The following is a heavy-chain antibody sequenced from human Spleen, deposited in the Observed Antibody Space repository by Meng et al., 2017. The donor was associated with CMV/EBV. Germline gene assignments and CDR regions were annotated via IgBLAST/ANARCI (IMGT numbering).Heavy chain of an antibody. Sequence: SGFTFSRYGMHWVRQAPGKGLGWVAVIWYDGSNKYYADSVKGRFTISRDNSKNTLYLQMNSLRAEATAVYYCAKAKSPRWLQSPFDYWGQGTLVTVSS. CDR3: AKAKSPRWLQSPFDY. CDR2: IWYDGSNK. J-gene: IGHJ4*02. V-gene: IGHV3-33*06. CDR1: GFTFSRYG. D-gene: IGHD5-24*01.